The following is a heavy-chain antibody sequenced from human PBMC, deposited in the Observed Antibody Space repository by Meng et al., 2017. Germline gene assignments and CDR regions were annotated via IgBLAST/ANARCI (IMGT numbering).Heavy chain of an antibody. V-gene: IGHV4-31*01. J-gene: IGHJ4*02. Sequence: QVQRQGSGPGLGKPSQTLSLTCTVSGGSISSGGYYWSWIRQHPGKGLEWIGYIYYSGSTYYNPSLKSLVTISVDTSKNQFSLKLSSVTAADTAVYYCARVTSSYYFDYWGQGTLVTVSS. CDR3: ARVTSSYYFDY. CDR1: GGSISSGGYY. CDR2: IYYSGST. D-gene: IGHD2/OR15-2a*01.